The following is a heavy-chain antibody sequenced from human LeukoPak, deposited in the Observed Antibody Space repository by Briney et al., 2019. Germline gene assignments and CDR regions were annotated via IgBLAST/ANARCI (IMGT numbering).Heavy chain of an antibody. Sequence: VASVKVSCKASGYTFTSYHMHWVRQAPGHGLELMGLINPSGGGTSYAQKFQGRVTMTSDTSTSTVYMELSSLRFEDTAVYYCARARVMATIRPYFDYWGQGTLVIVSS. CDR2: INPSGGGT. D-gene: IGHD5-24*01. CDR1: GYTFTSYH. V-gene: IGHV1-46*01. J-gene: IGHJ4*02. CDR3: ARARVMATIRPYFDY.